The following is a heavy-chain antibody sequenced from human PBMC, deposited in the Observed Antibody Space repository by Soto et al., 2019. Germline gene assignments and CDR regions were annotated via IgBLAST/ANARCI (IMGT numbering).Heavy chain of an antibody. Sequence: GASVKVSCKASGFTFINSAINWVRQASGQGLEWMGWMSAESGNTGYAQKFQGRVTMTRNTSISTAYMELSSLRSEDTAVYYCEVTTGYWGQGTKVTVSS. J-gene: IGHJ4*02. CDR3: EVTTGY. CDR2: MSAESGNT. V-gene: IGHV1-8*02. CDR1: GFTFINSA. D-gene: IGHD2-21*02.